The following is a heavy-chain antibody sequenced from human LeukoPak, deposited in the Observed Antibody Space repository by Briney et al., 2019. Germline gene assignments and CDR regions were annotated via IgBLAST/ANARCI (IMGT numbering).Heavy chain of an antibody. V-gene: IGHV4-4*07. D-gene: IGHD3-22*01. J-gene: IGHJ3*02. CDR1: GDSISSYH. CDR3: ARGVVITTGDAFDI. CDR2: IYPSGSI. Sequence: SETLSLTCTVSGDSISSYHWSWIRQPAGKGLEWIGRIYPSGSINYNPSLKSRVTISVDKSKNQFSLKLSSVTAADTAVYYCARGVVITTGDAFDIWGQGTMVTVSS.